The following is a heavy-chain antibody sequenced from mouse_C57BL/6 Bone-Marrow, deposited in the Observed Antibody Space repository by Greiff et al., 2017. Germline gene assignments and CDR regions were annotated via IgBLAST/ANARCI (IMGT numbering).Heavy chain of an antibody. Sequence: VQLQQSGAELARPGASVKLSCKASGYTFTSYGISWVKQRTGQGLEWIGEIYPRSGKTYYNEKFKGKATLTADKSSSTAYMELRSLTSEDSAVYFCAGEGGRYAMDYWGQGTSVTVSS. V-gene: IGHV1-81*01. CDR3: AGEGGRYAMDY. J-gene: IGHJ4*01. CDR2: IYPRSGKT. CDR1: GYTFTSYG.